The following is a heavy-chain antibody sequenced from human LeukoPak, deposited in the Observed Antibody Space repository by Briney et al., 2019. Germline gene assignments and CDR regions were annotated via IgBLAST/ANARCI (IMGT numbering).Heavy chain of an antibody. CDR2: IYHRGTT. V-gene: IGHV4-30-2*01. CDR1: GGSIGIDNYY. J-gene: IGHJ6*03. Sequence: SETLSLTCTVSGGSIGIDNYYWTWIRQPPGKGLEWIGYIYHRGTTYYNPSLESRVTISVDRSKNQFSLKLSSVTAADTAMFYCARVRDPYYYYMDVWGKGTTVTVSS. CDR3: ARVRDPYYYYMDV. D-gene: IGHD5-24*01.